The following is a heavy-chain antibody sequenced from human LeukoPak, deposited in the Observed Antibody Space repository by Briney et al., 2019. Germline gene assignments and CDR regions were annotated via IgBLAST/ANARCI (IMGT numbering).Heavy chain of an antibody. J-gene: IGHJ4*02. V-gene: IGHV3-30*04. Sequence: PGGSLRLSCAASGFTLSSYAMHWVRQAPGKGLEWVAVILYDGSNKYYADSVKGRFTISRDNSKNTLYLQMNSLRAEDTAVYYCARDFGSPEDYWGQGTLVTVSS. CDR1: GFTLSSYA. CDR2: ILYDGSNK. D-gene: IGHD1-26*01. CDR3: ARDFGSPEDY.